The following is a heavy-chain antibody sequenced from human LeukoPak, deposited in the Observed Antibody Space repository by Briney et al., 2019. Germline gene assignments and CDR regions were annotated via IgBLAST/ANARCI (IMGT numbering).Heavy chain of an antibody. Sequence: GGSLRLSCAASGFTFSNYGMHWVRQAPGKGLEWVAFIRYDGSNHYYADSVKGRFTISRDNAKNSLFLQMNSLRAEDTAVYYCATDPPGPFDIWGQGTMVTVSS. J-gene: IGHJ3*02. CDR2: IRYDGSNH. CDR3: ATDPPGPFDI. V-gene: IGHV3-30*02. CDR1: GFTFSNYG.